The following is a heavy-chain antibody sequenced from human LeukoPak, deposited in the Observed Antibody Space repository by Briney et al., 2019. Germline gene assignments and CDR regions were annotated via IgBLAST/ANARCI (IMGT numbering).Heavy chain of an antibody. CDR3: AKEISKRGHYGSAIYYDGDY. Sequence: GGSLRLSCAASGFIFSSYAMSWVRQAPGKGPEWVSAVSGSGGSTYYTDSVKGRFTISRDNSKNTLYLQMNSLRAEDTAVYYCAKEISKRGHYGSAIYYDGDYWGQGTLVTVSS. V-gene: IGHV3-23*01. CDR1: GFIFSSYA. D-gene: IGHD3-10*01. J-gene: IGHJ4*02. CDR2: VSGSGGST.